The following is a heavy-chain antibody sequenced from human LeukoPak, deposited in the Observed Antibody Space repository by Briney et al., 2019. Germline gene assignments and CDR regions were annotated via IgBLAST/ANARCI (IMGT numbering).Heavy chain of an antibody. J-gene: IGHJ4*02. D-gene: IGHD6-13*01. CDR1: GFTFRSYT. V-gene: IGHV3-21*01. Sequence: GGSLRLSCTASGFTFRSYTMNWVRQAPGKGLEWVSSITGNSYSIYYTDSLKGRFTISRDNGRNSLYLQMDSLRGEDTAVYYCARSIAEAKIDYWGQGTLVTVSS. CDR3: ARSIAEAKIDY. CDR2: ITGNSYSI.